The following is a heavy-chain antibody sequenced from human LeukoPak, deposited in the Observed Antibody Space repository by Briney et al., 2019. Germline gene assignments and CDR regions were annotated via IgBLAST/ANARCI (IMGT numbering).Heavy chain of an antibody. CDR3: ARAGSRGGHYYDSSGYPYDY. CDR2: ISAYNGNT. J-gene: IGHJ4*02. CDR1: GYTFTSHG. V-gene: IGHV1-18*01. Sequence: GASVKVSCKASGYTFTSHGISWVRQAPGQGLEWMGWISAYNGNTNYAQKLQGRVTMTTDTSTSTAYMELRSLRSDDTAVYYCARAGSRGGHYYDSSGYPYDYWGQGTLVTVSS. D-gene: IGHD3-22*01.